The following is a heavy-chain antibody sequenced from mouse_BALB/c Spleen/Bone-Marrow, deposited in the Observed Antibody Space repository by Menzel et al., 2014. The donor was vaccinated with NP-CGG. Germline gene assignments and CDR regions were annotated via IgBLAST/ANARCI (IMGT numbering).Heavy chain of an antibody. V-gene: IGHV1S22*01. D-gene: IGHD2-12*01. CDR3: TRGGRPPFAY. CDR2: IYPGSGST. Sequence: LQESGSDLVRPGASVKLSCKASGYTFTSYWIHWMKQRPGQGLEWIGNIYPGSGSTNYDEYFKSEATLTVDTSSSTAYMQLSSLTSEDSAVYYCTRGGRPPFAYWGQGTLVTVSA. J-gene: IGHJ3*01. CDR1: GYTFTSYW.